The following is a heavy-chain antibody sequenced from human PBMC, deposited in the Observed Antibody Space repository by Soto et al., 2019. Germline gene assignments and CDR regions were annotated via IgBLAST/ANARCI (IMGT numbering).Heavy chain of an antibody. V-gene: IGHV3-20*04. J-gene: IGHJ4*02. D-gene: IGHD1-26*01. CDR3: VRGASLNFDY. Sequence: EVQLVESGGGVLRPGGSLRLSCAASGFTFDDYGMSWARQAPGKGLEWVSGVNWNGGSTGYADSVKGRFTISRDNAMNSLYLQMNSLRAEDTAFYYGVRGASLNFDYWGQGTLVTVSS. CDR2: VNWNGGST. CDR1: GFTFDDYG.